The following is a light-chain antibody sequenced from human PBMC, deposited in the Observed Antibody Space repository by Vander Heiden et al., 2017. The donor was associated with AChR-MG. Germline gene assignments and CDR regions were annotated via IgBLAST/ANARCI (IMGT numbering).Light chain of an antibody. CDR2: DVS. CDR3: SSYTSSSMDVV. CDR1: SSDVGGYNY. V-gene: IGLV2-14*03. J-gene: IGLJ2*01. Sequence: QSALTQPDSVSGSPGQSITISCTGTSSDVGGYNYVSWYQQHPGKAPNLMIYDVSNRPSGVSNRFSGSKSGNTASLTISGLQAEDEADYYCSSYTSSSMDVVFGGGTKLTVL.